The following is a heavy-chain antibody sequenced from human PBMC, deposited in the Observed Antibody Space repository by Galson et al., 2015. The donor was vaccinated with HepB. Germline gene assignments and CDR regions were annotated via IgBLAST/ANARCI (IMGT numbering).Heavy chain of an antibody. Sequence: SVKVSCKASGGTFSSYAISWVRQAPGQGLEWMGGIIPILGIANYAQKFQGRVTITADKSTSTAYMELRSLRSEDKAVYYCAYTVVTPEVPDYWGQGTLVTVSS. V-gene: IGHV1-69*10. J-gene: IGHJ4*02. CDR3: AYTVVTPEVPDY. CDR1: GGTFSSYA. D-gene: IGHD4-23*01. CDR2: IIPILGIA.